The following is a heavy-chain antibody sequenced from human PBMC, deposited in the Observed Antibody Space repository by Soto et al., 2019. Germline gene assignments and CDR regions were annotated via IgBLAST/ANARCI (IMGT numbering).Heavy chain of an antibody. Sequence: PGGSLRLSCAASGFTFSSYWMSWVRQAPGKGLEWVANIKQDGSEKYYVDSVKGRFTISRDNAKNSLYLQMNSLRAEDTAVYYCARGNVCPEQWLDLCYYYGMDVWGQGTTVTVSS. CDR3: ARGNVCPEQWLDLCYYYGMDV. V-gene: IGHV3-7*03. J-gene: IGHJ6*02. CDR1: GFTFSSYW. D-gene: IGHD6-19*01. CDR2: IKQDGSEK.